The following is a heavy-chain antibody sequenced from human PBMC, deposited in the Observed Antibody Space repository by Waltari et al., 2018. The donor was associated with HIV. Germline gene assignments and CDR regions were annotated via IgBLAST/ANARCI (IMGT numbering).Heavy chain of an antibody. CDR2: IKSKSHGGTT. D-gene: IGHD1-26*01. J-gene: IGHJ4*02. CDR3: TTSMGGSYYGRDY. V-gene: IGHV3-15*01. Sequence: EVQLVESGGGLVKPGGSLKLSCASSRFNFSSAWMSWVRQAPGKGLEWVGRIKSKSHGGTTDYAAPVKGRFTISRDDSKDTLYLQMNSLKTEDTAVYYCTTSMGGSYYGRDYWGQGTLVTVSS. CDR1: RFNFSSAW.